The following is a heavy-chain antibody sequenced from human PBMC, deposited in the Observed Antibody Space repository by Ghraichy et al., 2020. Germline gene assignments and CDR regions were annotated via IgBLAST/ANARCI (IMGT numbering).Heavy chain of an antibody. CDR2: ISYDGRSK. CDR3: ARDYGGNGWYDYFGP. V-gene: IGHV3-30*03. J-gene: IGHJ5*02. CDR1: GFTVSTHG. D-gene: IGHD4-23*01. Sequence: LSLTCGASGFTVSTHGMHWVRQAPGKGLEWVAMISYDGRSKFYADSVKGRFPISRDNSENTLILQMDSLRAEDTAVDWCARDYGGNGWYDYFGPWVQGTLVTVSS.